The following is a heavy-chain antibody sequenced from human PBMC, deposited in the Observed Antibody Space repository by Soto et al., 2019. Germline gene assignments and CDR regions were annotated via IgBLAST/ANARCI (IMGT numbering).Heavy chain of an antibody. CDR2: IYYSGST. CDR3: ARATPTYYYDSSGFDY. D-gene: IGHD3-22*01. J-gene: IGHJ4*02. Sequence: NPSETLSLTCTVSGGSISSGGYYWSWIRQHPGKGLEWIGYIYYSGSTYYNPSLKSRVTISVDTSKNQFSLKLSSVTAADTAVYYCARATPTYYYDSSGFDYWGQGTLVTVSS. CDR1: GGSISSGGYY. V-gene: IGHV4-31*03.